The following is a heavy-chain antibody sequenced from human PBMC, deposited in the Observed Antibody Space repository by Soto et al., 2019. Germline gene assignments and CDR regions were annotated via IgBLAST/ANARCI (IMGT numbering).Heavy chain of an antibody. D-gene: IGHD2-15*01. CDR2: INPDTGNT. CDR3: ARGIATGQLDP. J-gene: IGHJ5*02. CDR1: GYTFTRYT. V-gene: IGHV1-3*01. Sequence: QVQLVQSGAEVKKPGASVKISCKASGYTFTRYTMNWVRQAPGQRLEWMGWINPDTGNTKSSQKFQDRVIITRDTSASTAYMDLSSLRSEDTAVYYCARGIATGQLDPWGQGTLVTVSS.